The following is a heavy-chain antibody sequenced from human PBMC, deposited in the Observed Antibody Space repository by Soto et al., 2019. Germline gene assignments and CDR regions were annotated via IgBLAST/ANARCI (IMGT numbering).Heavy chain of an antibody. J-gene: IGHJ6*02. CDR1: GYTFTSYG. Sequence: ASVKVSCKASGYTFTSYGISWVRQAPGQGLEWMGWISAYNGNTNYAQNLQGRLTLTTDTSTTTAYMELRSLRSNDTAIYYCAMVYVYVTPSPQYVWGQGTTVTVSS. D-gene: IGHD3-16*01. CDR3: AMVYVYVTPSPQYV. CDR2: ISAYNGNT. V-gene: IGHV1-18*01.